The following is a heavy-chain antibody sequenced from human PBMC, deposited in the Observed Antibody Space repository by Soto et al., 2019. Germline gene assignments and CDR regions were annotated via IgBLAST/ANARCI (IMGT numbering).Heavy chain of an antibody. V-gene: IGHV4-39*07. CDR2: IFYSGST. CDR1: GGSISSSSYY. J-gene: IGHJ4*02. CDR3: AKAPGGNYGYPSYLAY. D-gene: IGHD3-10*01. Sequence: PSETLSLTCTVSGGSISSSSYYWGWIRQPPGKGLEWIGSIFYSGSTYYNPSLKSRVTISVDTSKNQFSLKLSSVTAADTAVFYFAKAPGGNYGYPSYLAYWGQGTLVTVSS.